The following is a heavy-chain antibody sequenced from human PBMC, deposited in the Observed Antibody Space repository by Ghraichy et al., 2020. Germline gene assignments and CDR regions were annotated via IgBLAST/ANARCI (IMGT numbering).Heavy chain of an antibody. Sequence: GGSLRLSCAASGFTFSGYSINWVRQAPGKGLEWISYISTGSTTIYYADSVEGRFTISRDNARNSLYLQMNSLRAEDAAVYYCARDAGNGDSVYWYFDLWGRGTLVTVSS. J-gene: IGHJ2*01. CDR1: GFTFSGYS. V-gene: IGHV3-48*01. CDR3: ARDAGNGDSVYWYFDL. CDR2: ISTGSTTI. D-gene: IGHD4-17*01.